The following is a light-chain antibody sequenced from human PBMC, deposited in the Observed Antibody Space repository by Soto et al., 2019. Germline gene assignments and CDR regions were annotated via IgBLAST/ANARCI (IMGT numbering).Light chain of an antibody. Sequence: EIVMTQSPATLSVSPGEGATLSCRASQSVSSKLAWYQQKPGQAPRLLIYGASTRATGIPARFSGSGSGTDFTLIISSLQSVDSAVYYCQQYNSWLWTFGQGTKVEIK. CDR2: GAS. CDR1: QSVSSK. CDR3: QQYNSWLWT. V-gene: IGKV3-15*01. J-gene: IGKJ1*01.